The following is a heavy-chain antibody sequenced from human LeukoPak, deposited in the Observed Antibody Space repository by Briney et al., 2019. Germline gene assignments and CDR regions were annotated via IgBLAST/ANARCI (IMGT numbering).Heavy chain of an antibody. J-gene: IGHJ4*02. CDR3: ATDLQVGATRDFDY. CDR2: IASDGSST. D-gene: IGHD1-26*01. Sequence: GGSLRLSCAASGFTFSSYWMNWVRQAPGKGLVWVSRIASDGSSTTYADSVKGRFSISRDNAKNTLYLQMNSLRVEDTAVYYCATDLQVGATRDFDYWGQGTLVTVSS. CDR1: GFTFSSYW. V-gene: IGHV3-74*01.